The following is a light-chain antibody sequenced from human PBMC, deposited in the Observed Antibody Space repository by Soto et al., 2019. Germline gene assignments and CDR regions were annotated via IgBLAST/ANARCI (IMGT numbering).Light chain of an antibody. CDR1: SSNIAAGYD. CDR3: QSYDSSLSGSEV. J-gene: IGLJ2*01. Sequence: QSVLTQPPSVSGAPGQRVTISCTGSSSNIAAGYDVHWYQQLPGTAPKLLIYGNNNRPSGVHDRFSGSKSGTSASLAITGLQAEDEADYYCQSYDSSLSGSEVFGGGTKLTVL. CDR2: GNN. V-gene: IGLV1-40*01.